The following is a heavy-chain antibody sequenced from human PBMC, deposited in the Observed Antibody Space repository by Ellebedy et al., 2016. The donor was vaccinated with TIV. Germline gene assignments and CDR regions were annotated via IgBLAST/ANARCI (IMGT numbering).Heavy chain of an antibody. J-gene: IGHJ3*02. CDR3: ARVGVMVRGGTGAFDI. V-gene: IGHV3-30*04. CDR2: ISYDGSNK. D-gene: IGHD3-10*01. Sequence: GESLKISCAASGFTFSSYAMHWVRQAPGKGLEWVAVISYDGSNKYYADSVKGRFTISRDNSKNTLYLQMNSLRAEDTAVYYCARVGVMVRGGTGAFDIWGQGTMVTVSS. CDR1: GFTFSSYA.